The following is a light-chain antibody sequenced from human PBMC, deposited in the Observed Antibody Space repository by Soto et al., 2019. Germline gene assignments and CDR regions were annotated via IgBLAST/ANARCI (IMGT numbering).Light chain of an antibody. CDR1: QSVSSY. Sequence: EIVMTQSPATLSVSPGERATLSCRASQSVSSYLAWYQQKPGQAPRLLIYGASTRATGIPDRFSGSGSGTDFTLTISRLEPEDSAVYYCQQYGSSPTWTFGQGTRLEIK. J-gene: IGKJ5*01. CDR2: GAS. CDR3: QQYGSSPTWT. V-gene: IGKV3-20*01.